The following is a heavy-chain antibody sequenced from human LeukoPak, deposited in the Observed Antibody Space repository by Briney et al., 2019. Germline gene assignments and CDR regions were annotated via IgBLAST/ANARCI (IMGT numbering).Heavy chain of an antibody. D-gene: IGHD6-19*01. Sequence: SETLSLTCTVSGGSISSYYWSWIRQPPGKGLEWIGYIYYSGSTNYNPSLKSRVTISVDTSKNQFSLKLSSVTAADTAVYYCARTYSSGWSDYWGQGTLVTVSS. V-gene: IGHV4-59*08. J-gene: IGHJ4*02. CDR3: ARTYSSGWSDY. CDR1: GGSISSYY. CDR2: IYYSGST.